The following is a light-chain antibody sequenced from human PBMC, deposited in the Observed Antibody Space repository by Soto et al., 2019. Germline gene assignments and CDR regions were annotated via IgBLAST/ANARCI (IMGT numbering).Light chain of an antibody. J-gene: IGKJ2*01. V-gene: IGKV1-5*03. CDR3: QQYNSYPYT. CDR1: QTIFSW. CDR2: KAS. Sequence: IPMTQSPSTLSASVGDRVSITCRASQTIFSWLAWYQQKPGKAPKLLIYKASNLEGGVPSRYSGSGSGTEFTLTISGLQPDDFATYFCQQYNSYPYTFGQGTKVDI.